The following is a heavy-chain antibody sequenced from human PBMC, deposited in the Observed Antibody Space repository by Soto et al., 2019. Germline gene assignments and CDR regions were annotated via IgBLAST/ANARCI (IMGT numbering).Heavy chain of an antibody. Sequence: ASVKVSCKASGYTFTSYGISWVRQATGQGLEWMGWISAYNGNTNYAQKLQGRVTMTTDTSTSTAYMELRSLRSDDTAVYYCARDRGAATATGTPRYWGQGTLVTGSS. V-gene: IGHV1-18*01. CDR1: GYTFTSYG. J-gene: IGHJ4*02. D-gene: IGHD2-15*01. CDR2: ISAYNGNT. CDR3: ARDRGAATATGTPRY.